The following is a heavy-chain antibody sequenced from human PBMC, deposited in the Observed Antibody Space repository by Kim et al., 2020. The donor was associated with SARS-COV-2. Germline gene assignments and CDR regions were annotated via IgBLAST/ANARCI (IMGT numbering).Heavy chain of an antibody. CDR3: ARGPRVQLERGRVFDY. CDR2: ISAYNGNT. J-gene: IGHJ4*02. Sequence: ASVKVSCKASGYTFTSYGISWVRQAPGQGLEWMGWISAYNGNTNYAQKLQGRVTMTTDTSTSTAYMELRSLRSDDTAVYYCARGPRVQLERGRVFDYWGQGTLVTVSS. D-gene: IGHD1-1*01. V-gene: IGHV1-18*04. CDR1: GYTFTSYG.